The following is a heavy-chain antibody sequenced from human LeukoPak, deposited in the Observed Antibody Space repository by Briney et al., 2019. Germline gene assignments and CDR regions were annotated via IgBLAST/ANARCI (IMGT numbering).Heavy chain of an antibody. Sequence: ASVEVSCKISGYTLTDLSMHWVRQALGKGLEWMGGFDPKDGETLYAQKFQGRVTMTEDTSTDTAYLELSGLRSEDTAVYYCATFALFGVINSYYFNYWGQGTLVTVSS. CDR3: ATFALFGVINSYYFNY. J-gene: IGHJ4*02. D-gene: IGHD3-3*01. CDR1: GYTLTDLS. CDR2: FDPKDGET. V-gene: IGHV1-24*01.